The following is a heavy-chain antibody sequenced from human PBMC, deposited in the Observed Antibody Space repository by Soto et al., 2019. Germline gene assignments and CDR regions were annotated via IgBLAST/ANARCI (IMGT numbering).Heavy chain of an antibody. V-gene: IGHV3-15*01. J-gene: IGHJ4*02. CDR2: IKSKTDGGTT. CDR3: TTAGYYYDSSGYYFDY. Sequence: RGALRLSCAASGFTFRNALMSRVPPAPGKGLEWVGRIKSKTDGGTTDYAAPVKGRFTISRDDSKNTLYLQMNSLKTEDTAVYYCTTAGYYYDSSGYYFDYWGQGTLVTVSS. D-gene: IGHD3-22*01. CDR1: GFTFRNAL.